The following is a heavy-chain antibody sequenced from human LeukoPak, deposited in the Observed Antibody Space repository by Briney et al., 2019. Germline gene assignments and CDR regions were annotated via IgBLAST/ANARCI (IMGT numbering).Heavy chain of an antibody. CDR1: GFTFSSYS. Sequence: GGSLRLSCAASGFTFSSYSMSWVRQAPGKGLEWVSAISGSGGSTYYADSVKGRFTISRDNSKNTLYLQMNSLRAEDTAVYYCAKGSHYGDYVLDYWGQGTLVTVSS. D-gene: IGHD4-17*01. J-gene: IGHJ4*02. CDR3: AKGSHYGDYVLDY. CDR2: ISGSGGST. V-gene: IGHV3-23*01.